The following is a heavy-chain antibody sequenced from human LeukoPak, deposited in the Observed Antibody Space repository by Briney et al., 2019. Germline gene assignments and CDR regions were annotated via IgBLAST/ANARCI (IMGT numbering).Heavy chain of an antibody. J-gene: IGHJ4*02. CDR2: IYYSSIA. CDR3: VRLRVTTGFDY. D-gene: IGHD2-21*02. V-gene: IGHV4-39*01. Sequence: SETLSLTCTVSDGSITRSSYYWGWIRQTPGEGLDWIGGIYYSSIAYYNPSLQGRVTMSVDTSKNQFSLKLNSVTVADTAVYYCVRLRVTTGFDYWDQGIPVTVSS. CDR1: DGSITRSSYY.